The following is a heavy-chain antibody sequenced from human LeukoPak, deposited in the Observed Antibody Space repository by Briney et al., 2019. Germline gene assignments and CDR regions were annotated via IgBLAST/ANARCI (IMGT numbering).Heavy chain of an antibody. CDR2: ISGSGGST. CDR1: GFTFSCYA. J-gene: IGHJ4*02. V-gene: IGHV3-23*01. Sequence: GGSLRLSCAASGFTFSCYAMSWVRQAPGKGLEWVSAISGSGGSTYYADSVKGRFTISRDNSKNTLYLQMNSLRAEDTAVYYCAISAYYYDTSGYYSVSYDYWGQGTLVTVSS. CDR3: AISAYYYDTSGYYSVSYDY. D-gene: IGHD3-22*01.